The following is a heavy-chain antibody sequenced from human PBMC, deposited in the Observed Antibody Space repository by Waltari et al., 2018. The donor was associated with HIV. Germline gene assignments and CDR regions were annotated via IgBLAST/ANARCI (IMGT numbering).Heavy chain of an antibody. J-gene: IGHJ1*01. CDR3: ARVFRYSNYDSNLRH. V-gene: IGHV1-2*02. CDR1: GYTFTAFY. CDR2: INPKSGGT. Sequence: QVQLVQSGAEVKKPGASVKVSCKVSGYTFTAFYMHWVRQAPGQGPECMGCINPKSGGTQPSENFQGLVTHTRNTSISTAYGELTGLRFDDTALYYCARVFRYSNYDSNLRHWGQGTLVTVSS. D-gene: IGHD5-12*01.